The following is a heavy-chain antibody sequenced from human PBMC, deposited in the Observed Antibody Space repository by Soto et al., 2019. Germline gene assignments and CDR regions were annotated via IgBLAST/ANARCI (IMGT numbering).Heavy chain of an antibody. V-gene: IGHV4-59*01. CDR3: ARDPEGSYFDY. Sequence: SETLSLTCTVSGASIGSSYWSWIRQPPGKGLECVGYIDYSGNTNYNPSHTSRVTISVDTSKRQFSLKLSSVTAADSAVYYCARDPEGSYFDYWGQGTLVTVPQ. J-gene: IGHJ4*02. CDR1: GASIGSSY. CDR2: IDYSGNT.